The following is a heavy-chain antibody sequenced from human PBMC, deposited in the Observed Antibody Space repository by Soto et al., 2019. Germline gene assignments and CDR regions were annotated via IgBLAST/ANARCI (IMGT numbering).Heavy chain of an antibody. Sequence: SETLSLTCTVSGGSISSSSYYWGWIRQPPGKGLEWIGSIYYSGSTYYNPSLKSRVTISVDTSKNQFSLKLSSVTAADTAVYYCARHIPYYYDSSGYYLDNWFDPWGQGTLVTV. V-gene: IGHV4-39*01. CDR3: ARHIPYYYDSSGYYLDNWFDP. CDR1: GGSISSSSYY. CDR2: IYYSGST. J-gene: IGHJ5*02. D-gene: IGHD3-22*01.